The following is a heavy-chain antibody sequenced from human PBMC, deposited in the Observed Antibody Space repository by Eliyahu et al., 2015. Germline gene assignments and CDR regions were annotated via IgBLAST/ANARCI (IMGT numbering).Heavy chain of an antibody. CDR2: ISWNSGTI. Sequence: EVQLVESGGGLVQPGRSLRLSCAASGFSFDDYTMHWVRQAPGEGLEWVSGISWNSGTIDYADSVKGRFTISRDNVKNSLYLQMNSLRVDDTALYYCAKDRSGYYYYGMDVWGKGTTVTVSS. J-gene: IGHJ6*04. CDR3: AKDRSGYYYYGMDV. V-gene: IGHV3-9*01. CDR1: GFSFDDYT. D-gene: IGHD6-19*01.